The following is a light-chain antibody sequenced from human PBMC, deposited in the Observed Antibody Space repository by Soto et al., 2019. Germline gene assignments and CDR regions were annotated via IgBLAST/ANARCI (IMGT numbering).Light chain of an antibody. CDR1: QSIGSN. CDR3: QQYHTWPPIT. V-gene: IGKV3-15*01. Sequence: EIVMTQSPATLSVSPGEGATLSCRSSQSIGSNLAWYQQKPGQSPRLLIYGASTRATGLPARFSGSGSGTEFTLTISSLQSEDFGVYSCQQYHTWPPITFGQGTRLEIK. J-gene: IGKJ5*01. CDR2: GAS.